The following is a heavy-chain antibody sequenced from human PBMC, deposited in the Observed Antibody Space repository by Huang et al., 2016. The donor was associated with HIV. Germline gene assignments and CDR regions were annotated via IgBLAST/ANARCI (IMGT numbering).Heavy chain of an antibody. CDR2: ISYDGSYQ. D-gene: IGHD5-12*01. CDR1: GFTFSNYG. CDR3: AKDREDSAYHLDY. V-gene: IGHV3-30*18. J-gene: IGHJ4*02. Sequence: QVQLVESGGGVVQPGRSLRLSCAASGFTFSNYGVHWVRQAPGKGLEWVAAISYDGSYQYYSDSVKGRFTISRDDSQNTLYLQMSSLRAEDTAVYFCAKDREDSAYHLDYWGQGTRVTVSS.